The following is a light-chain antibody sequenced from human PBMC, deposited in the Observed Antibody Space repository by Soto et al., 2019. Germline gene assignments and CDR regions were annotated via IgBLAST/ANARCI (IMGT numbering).Light chain of an antibody. CDR3: QQLSRYPLT. CDR1: QSISSW. CDR2: SAS. V-gene: IGKV1-5*01. Sequence: DIQMTQSPSTLSASVGDRVIITCRASQSISSWLAWYQQKPGKAPDLLIYSASTLQSGVPSRFSGSGSETEFSLTIRALQPEDFATYYCQQLSRYPLTFGGGTKVDIK. J-gene: IGKJ4*01.